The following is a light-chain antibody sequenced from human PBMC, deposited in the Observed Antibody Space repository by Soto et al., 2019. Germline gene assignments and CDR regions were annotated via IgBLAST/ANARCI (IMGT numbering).Light chain of an antibody. Sequence: SYELTQPPSVSVSPGQTASITCCVDKLGDKYACWYQQKPGQSPVLVIYQDSKRPSGIPERFSGSNSGNTATLTISGTQAMDEADYYCQAWDSSTLYVFGTGTKVTVL. J-gene: IGLJ1*01. CDR2: QDS. CDR1: KLGDKY. CDR3: QAWDSSTLYV. V-gene: IGLV3-1*01.